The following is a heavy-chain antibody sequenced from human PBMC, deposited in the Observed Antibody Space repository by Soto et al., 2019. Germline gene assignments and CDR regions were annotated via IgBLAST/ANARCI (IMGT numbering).Heavy chain of an antibody. D-gene: IGHD3-3*01. V-gene: IGHV4-34*01. CDR2: INHSGST. CDR1: GGSFGGYY. CDR3: ARGRLFGVVITYYYTENGMDV. Sequence: PSETLSLTCAVYGGSFGGYYWSWIRQPPGKGLEWIGEINHSGSTNYNPSLKSRVAISVDTSKNQFSLKLSSVTAADTAVYYCARGRLFGVVITYYYTENGMDVWGQGTTVTVSS. J-gene: IGHJ6*02.